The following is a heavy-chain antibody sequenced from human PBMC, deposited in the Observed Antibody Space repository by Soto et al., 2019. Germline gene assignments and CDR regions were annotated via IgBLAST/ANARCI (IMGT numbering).Heavy chain of an antibody. V-gene: IGHV4-34*01. CDR1: GGSFRGYY. CDR3: ARQVPSVGGPFDY. CDR2: VNHGGKT. J-gene: IGHJ4*02. D-gene: IGHD3-16*01. Sequence: QVQLPQWGAGLLKPSETLSLTCAVYGGSFRGYYWSRIRQTPGKGLEWIGEVNHGGKTNYNPSLKSRVTISVDTSKNQFSLKLSSVTAADTAVYYCARQVPSVGGPFDYWGQGTLVTVSS.